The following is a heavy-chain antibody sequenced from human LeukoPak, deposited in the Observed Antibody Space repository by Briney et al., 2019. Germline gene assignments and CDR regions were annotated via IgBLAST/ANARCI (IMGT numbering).Heavy chain of an antibody. J-gene: IGHJ4*02. CDR1: GFTFRSYS. D-gene: IGHD6-13*01. Sequence: PGVSLRLSCAASGFTFRSYSMNWVRQAPGKGLEWVSYISSSGDTKYYADSVKGRFTISRDNANNSVYLQMNSLRNEDTAVYYCARDRYSSRVSDYWGQGTLVTVSS. V-gene: IGHV3-48*02. CDR3: ARDRYSSRVSDY. CDR2: ISSSGDTK.